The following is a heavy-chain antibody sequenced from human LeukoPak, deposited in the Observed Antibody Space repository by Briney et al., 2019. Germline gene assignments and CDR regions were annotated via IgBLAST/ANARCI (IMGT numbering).Heavy chain of an antibody. CDR1: GFTFSSYA. Sequence: RGSLTLSCAASGFTFSSYAMSWVRQAPGKGLEWVSAISGSGGSTYYADSVKGRFTISRDNSRDTLYLQMNSLRAEDTAVYYCAKGYYDYVWGSYYFDYWGQGTLVTVSS. V-gene: IGHV3-23*01. CDR2: ISGSGGST. D-gene: IGHD3-16*01. J-gene: IGHJ4*02. CDR3: AKGYYDYVWGSYYFDY.